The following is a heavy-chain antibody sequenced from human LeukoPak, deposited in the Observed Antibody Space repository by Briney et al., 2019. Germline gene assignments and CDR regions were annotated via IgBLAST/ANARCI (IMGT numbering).Heavy chain of an antibody. Sequence: GSLRLSCAASGFSVSSNYMSWVRQAPGKGLEWVSVIYSGGSTYYADSVKVRFTISRDNSKNTLYLQMNTLRAEDTAVYYCARDLGYNYGYVGAFDIWGQGTLVTVSS. J-gene: IGHJ3*02. V-gene: IGHV3-66*01. D-gene: IGHD5-18*01. CDR3: ARDLGYNYGYVGAFDI. CDR1: GFSVSSNY. CDR2: IYSGGST.